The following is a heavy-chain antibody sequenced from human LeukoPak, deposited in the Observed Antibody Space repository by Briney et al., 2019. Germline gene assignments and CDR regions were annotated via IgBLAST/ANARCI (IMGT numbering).Heavy chain of an antibody. D-gene: IGHD3-9*01. CDR1: GYTFTSYG. V-gene: IGHV1-18*01. CDR2: ISAYNGNT. Sequence: ASVKVSCKASGYTFTSYGISWVRQAPGQGLEWMGWISAYNGNTNYAQKLQGRVTMTTDTSTSTAYMELRSLRSDDTAVYYCPRNYDILTGYTGIDYWGQGTLVTVSS. J-gene: IGHJ4*02. CDR3: PRNYDILTGYTGIDY.